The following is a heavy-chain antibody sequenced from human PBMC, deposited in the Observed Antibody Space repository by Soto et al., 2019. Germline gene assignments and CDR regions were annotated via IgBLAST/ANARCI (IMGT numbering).Heavy chain of an antibody. CDR2: IYYSGST. CDR3: ARDQVGATVPFDY. D-gene: IGHD1-26*01. CDR1: GGSVSSGSYY. V-gene: IGHV4-61*01. Sequence: QVQLQESGPGLVKPSETLSLTCTVSGGSVSSGSYYWSWIRQPPGKGLEWIGYIYYSGSTNYNPSLKSRVTISVDTSKNQFSLKLSSVTAAATAVYYCARDQVGATVPFDYWGQGTRVTVAS. J-gene: IGHJ4*02.